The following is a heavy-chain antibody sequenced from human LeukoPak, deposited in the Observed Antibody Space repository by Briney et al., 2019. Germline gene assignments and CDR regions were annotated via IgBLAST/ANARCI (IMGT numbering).Heavy chain of an antibody. J-gene: IGHJ4*02. V-gene: IGHV1-2*02. CDR3: ARECIRTARITIFGVVGY. CDR2: INPNSGGT. Sequence: GASVKVSCKASGYTFTGYYMHWVRQAPGQGLEWMGWINPNSGGTNYAQKFQSRVTMTRDTSISTAYMELSRLRSDDTAVYYCARECIRTARITIFGVVGYWGQGTLVTVSS. CDR1: GYTFTGYY. D-gene: IGHD3-3*01.